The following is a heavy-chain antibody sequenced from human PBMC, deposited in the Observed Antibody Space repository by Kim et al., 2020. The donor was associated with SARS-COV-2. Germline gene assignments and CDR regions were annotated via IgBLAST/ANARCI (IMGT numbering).Heavy chain of an antibody. CDR2: ISYDGSNK. J-gene: IGHJ3*02. D-gene: IGHD3-10*01. V-gene: IGHV3-30*04. Sequence: GGSLRLSCAASGLTFSSYAMHWVRQAPGKGLEWVAVISYDGSNKYYADSVKGRFTISRDNSKNTLYLQMNSLRAEDTAVYYCARTLQPYGSWGAVAFDIWGQGTMVTVSS. CDR1: GLTFSSYA. CDR3: ARTLQPYGSWGAVAFDI.